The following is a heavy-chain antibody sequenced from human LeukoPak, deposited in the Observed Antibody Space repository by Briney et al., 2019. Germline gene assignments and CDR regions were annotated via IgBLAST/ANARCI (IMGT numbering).Heavy chain of an antibody. CDR1: GFTFSPYS. Sequence: GGSLRLSCAASGFTFSPYSMNWVRQSPGKGLEWVSSISGSSLYIYYADSVKGRFTISRDNAKNSLYLQMNSLRAEDTAVYYCARDPPYYDNSGYYYDYWGQGTLVTVSS. J-gene: IGHJ4*02. CDR2: ISGSSLYI. V-gene: IGHV3-21*01. CDR3: ARDPPYYDNSGYYYDY. D-gene: IGHD3-22*01.